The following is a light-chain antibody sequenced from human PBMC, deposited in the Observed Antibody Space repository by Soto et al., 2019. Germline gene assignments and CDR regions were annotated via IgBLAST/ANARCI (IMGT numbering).Light chain of an antibody. CDR3: QQYNSYPRT. V-gene: IGKV1-16*01. J-gene: IGKJ1*01. Sequence: TCRASQDIGSSLGWFQQKPGKAPKSLIYAASTLQVGVPSRFSSSGSGTDFILTISSLQPEDFATYYCQQYNSYPRTFGQGTKVEIK. CDR1: QDIGSS. CDR2: AAS.